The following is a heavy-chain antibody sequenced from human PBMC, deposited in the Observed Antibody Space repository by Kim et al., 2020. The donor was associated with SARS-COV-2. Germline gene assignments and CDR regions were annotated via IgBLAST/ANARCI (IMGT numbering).Heavy chain of an antibody. Sequence: ASVKVSCKASGYSFNTHSIHWVRQAPGQSLEWMGWINVGNGNTQFSPKFQGRVSITRDTSASTAYMEVNNLRSEDTAIYYCARGKQWLAIYFYDFWGQGT. J-gene: IGHJ4*02. CDR1: GYSFNTHS. V-gene: IGHV1-3*01. CDR3: ARGKQWLAIYFYDF. D-gene: IGHD6-19*01. CDR2: INVGNGNT.